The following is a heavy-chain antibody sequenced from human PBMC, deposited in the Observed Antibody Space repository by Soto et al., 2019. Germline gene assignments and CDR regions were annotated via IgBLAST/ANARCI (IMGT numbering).Heavy chain of an antibody. Sequence: SETLSLTCAVSSGSISSSNWWSWVRQPPGKGLEWIGEIYHSGSTNYNPSLKSRVTISVDKSKNQFSLKLSSVTAADTAVYYCARIFGTSCYWESRCYYYMDVWGKGTTVTVSS. CDR2: IYHSGST. V-gene: IGHV4-4*02. CDR1: SGSISSSNW. CDR3: ARIFGTSCYWESRCYYYMDV. J-gene: IGHJ6*03. D-gene: IGHD2-2*01.